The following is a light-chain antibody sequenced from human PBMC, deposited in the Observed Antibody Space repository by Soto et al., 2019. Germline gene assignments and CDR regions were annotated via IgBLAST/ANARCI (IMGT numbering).Light chain of an antibody. V-gene: IGLV2-14*01. CDR2: DVS. Sequence: QSALTQPASVSGSPGQSITISCTGTSSDVGGYNYVSWYQQYPGKAPKLMIYDVSNRPSGVSNRFSGSKSGNTASLTITALQAEDEADYYCSSYQGRSTLVFGGGTKLTVL. CDR3: SSYQGRSTLV. J-gene: IGLJ2*01. CDR1: SSDVGGYNY.